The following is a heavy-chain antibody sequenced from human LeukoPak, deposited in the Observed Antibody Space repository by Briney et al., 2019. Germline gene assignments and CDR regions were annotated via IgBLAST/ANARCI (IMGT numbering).Heavy chain of an antibody. CDR3: ARAALCDSSGYYCAFDI. CDR1: GGSISSYY. CDR2: INHSGST. V-gene: IGHV4-34*01. J-gene: IGHJ3*02. Sequence: PSETLSLTCTVSGGSISSYYWSWIRQPPGKGLEWIGEINHSGSTNYNPSLKSRVTISVDTSKNQFSLKLSSVTAADTAVYYCARAALCDSSGYYCAFDIWGQGTMVTVSS. D-gene: IGHD3-22*01.